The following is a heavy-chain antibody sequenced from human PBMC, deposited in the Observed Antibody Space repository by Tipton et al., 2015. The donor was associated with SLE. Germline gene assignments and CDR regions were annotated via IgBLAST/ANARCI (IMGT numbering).Heavy chain of an antibody. V-gene: IGHV3-30-3*01. CDR1: GFTFSSYA. Sequence: SLRLSCAASGFTFSSYAMHWVRQAPGKGLEWVAVISYDGSNKYYADSVKGRFTISRDKSNTLFLQMSSLRAEDTALYYCARDESSQQLPGEIQYWGQGTLVIVSS. CDR3: ARDESSQQLPGEIQY. D-gene: IGHD6-13*01. CDR2: ISYDGSNK. J-gene: IGHJ1*01.